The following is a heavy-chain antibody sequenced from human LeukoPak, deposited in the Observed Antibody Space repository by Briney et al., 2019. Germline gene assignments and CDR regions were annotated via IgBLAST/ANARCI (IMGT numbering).Heavy chain of an antibody. CDR1: GYSISSGYY. CDR2: IYHSGST. Sequence: KPSETLSLTCPVSGYSISSGYYWGWIRQPPGKGLEWIGSIYHSGSTYYNPSLKSRVTISVDTSKNQLSLKLSSVTAADTAVYSCVRHVARAFDIWGQGTKVTVSS. CDR3: VRHVARAFDI. V-gene: IGHV4-38-2*01. J-gene: IGHJ3*02.